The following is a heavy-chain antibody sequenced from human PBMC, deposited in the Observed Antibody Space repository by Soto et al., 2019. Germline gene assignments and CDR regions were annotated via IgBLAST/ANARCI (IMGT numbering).Heavy chain of an antibody. CDR2: ISSSSSYT. CDR1: GFTFSDYY. V-gene: IGHV3-11*06. J-gene: IGHJ6*02. CDR3: ARDQAAADPTYYGMDV. D-gene: IGHD6-13*01. Sequence: GGSLRLSCAASGFTFSDYYMSWIRQAPWKGREWVSYISSSSSYTNYADSVKGRFTISSDKAKNSLYLQMNSLRAEDTAVSYCARDQAAADPTYYGMDVWGQGTTVTVSS.